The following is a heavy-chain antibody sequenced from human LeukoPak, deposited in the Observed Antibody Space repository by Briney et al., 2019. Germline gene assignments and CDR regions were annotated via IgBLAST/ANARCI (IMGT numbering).Heavy chain of an antibody. CDR3: ARDLLTTVDWYFDL. D-gene: IGHD4-23*01. J-gene: IGHJ2*01. Sequence: ASVKVSYKASGYTFTSYGISWVRQAPGQGLEWMGWISAYNGNTNYAQKLQGRVTMTTDTSTSTAHMELRSLRSDDTAVYYCARDLLTTVDWYFDLWGRGTLVTVSS. CDR1: GYTFTSYG. V-gene: IGHV1-18*01. CDR2: ISAYNGNT.